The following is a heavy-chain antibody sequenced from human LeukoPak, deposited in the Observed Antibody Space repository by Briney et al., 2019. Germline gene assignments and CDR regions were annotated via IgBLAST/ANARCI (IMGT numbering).Heavy chain of an antibody. D-gene: IGHD6-13*01. CDR1: GFTFSSYG. Sequence: GGSLRLSCAASGFTFSSYGMHWVRQAPGKGLEWVAVIWYDGSNKYYADSVKGRFTISRDNSKNTLYLQMNSLRAEDTAVYYCARAIAAAGTYFDYWGQGTLVTVSS. V-gene: IGHV3-33*01. CDR2: IWYDGSNK. CDR3: ARAIAAAGTYFDY. J-gene: IGHJ4*02.